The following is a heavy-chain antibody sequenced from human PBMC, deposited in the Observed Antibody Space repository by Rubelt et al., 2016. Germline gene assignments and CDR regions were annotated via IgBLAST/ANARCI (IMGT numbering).Heavy chain of an antibody. CDR3: ARDNSYFDY. J-gene: IGHJ4*02. CDR2: IYHSGST. Sequence: QVQLQESGPGLVKPSETLSLTCTVSGYSISSGYYWGWIRQPPGKGLEWIGSIYHSGSTYYNPSLKSRVTISVDTSKNQFSLKLSSVTAADTAVYYCARDNSYFDYWGQGTLVTVSS. CDR1: GYSISSGYY. V-gene: IGHV4-38-2*02. D-gene: IGHD1-1*01.